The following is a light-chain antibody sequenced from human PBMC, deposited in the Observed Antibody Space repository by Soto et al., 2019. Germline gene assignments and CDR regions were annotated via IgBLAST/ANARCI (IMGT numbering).Light chain of an antibody. J-gene: IGKJ4*01. CDR2: AAS. CDR3: QQLESYPST. CDR1: QGISSF. V-gene: IGKV1-9*01. Sequence: DIQMTQSPSTLSGSVGDRVTITCRASQGISSFLAWYQQKPGKAPKLLIYAASTLQIGVPSRFSGSGSGTDFTLTISSLQPEDFATYYCQQLESYPSTFGGGTKVDIK.